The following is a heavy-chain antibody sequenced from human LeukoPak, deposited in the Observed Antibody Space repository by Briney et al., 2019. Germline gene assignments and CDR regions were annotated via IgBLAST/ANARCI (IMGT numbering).Heavy chain of an antibody. CDR3: AREAHSIVPAAYDAFDI. CDR1: GFTFSSYW. D-gene: IGHD2-2*01. CDR2: IKQDGSEK. J-gene: IGHJ3*02. Sequence: GGSLRLSCAASGFTFSSYWMSWVRQAPGKGLEWVANIKQDGSEKYYVDSVKGRFTISRDNAKNSLYLQMNSLRAEDTAVYYCAREAHSIVPAAYDAFDIWGQGTMVTVSS. V-gene: IGHV3-7*01.